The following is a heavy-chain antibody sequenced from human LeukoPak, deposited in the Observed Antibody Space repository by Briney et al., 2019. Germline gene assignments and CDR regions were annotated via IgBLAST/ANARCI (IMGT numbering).Heavy chain of an antibody. CDR1: GFTFSSSW. CDR2: INADGSST. D-gene: IGHD6-13*01. J-gene: IGHJ4*02. V-gene: IGHV3-74*01. Sequence: GGSLRLSCAASGFTFSSSWMHWVRQAPGKGLVWVSRINADGSSTTYADSVKGRFTISRDNAENTLYLQMNSLRAEDTAVYYCAKDRAAAPRAEYYFDYWGQGTLVTVSS. CDR3: AKDRAAAPRAEYYFDY.